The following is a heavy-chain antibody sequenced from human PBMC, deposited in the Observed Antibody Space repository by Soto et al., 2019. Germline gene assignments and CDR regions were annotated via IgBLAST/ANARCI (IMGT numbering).Heavy chain of an antibody. J-gene: IGHJ5*02. CDR1: GGSISSSNW. D-gene: IGHD4-17*01. CDR3: ARALDYERWFDP. CDR2: IYHSGST. V-gene: IGHV4-4*02. Sequence: SETLSLTCAVSGGSISSSNWWSWVRQPPGKGLEWIGEIYHSGSTNYNPSLKSRVTISVDKSKNQFSLRLSSVTAADTAVYYCARALDYERWFDPWGQGTLVTVSS.